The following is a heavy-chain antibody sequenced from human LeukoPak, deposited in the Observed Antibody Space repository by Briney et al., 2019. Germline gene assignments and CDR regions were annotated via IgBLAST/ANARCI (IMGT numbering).Heavy chain of an antibody. J-gene: IGHJ5*02. CDR1: GFTFSKSW. D-gene: IGHD3-22*01. CDR2: ISSSSSYI. V-gene: IGHV3-21*01. Sequence: GGSLRLSCAASGFTFSKSWMGWVRQAPGKGLEWVSSISSSSSYIYYADSVKGRFTISRDNSKNTLYLQMNSLRAEDTAVYYCARALLHYEGFDPWGQGTLVTVSS. CDR3: ARALLHYEGFDP.